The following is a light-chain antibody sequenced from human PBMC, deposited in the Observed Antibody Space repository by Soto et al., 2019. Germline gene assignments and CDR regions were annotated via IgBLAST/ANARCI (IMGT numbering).Light chain of an antibody. Sequence: EIVMTQSPATLSESPGERAALSCRASQSVTSNLAWYQQKPGQAPRLLIYGASTRATGIPARFSGSGSGTEFTLTISSLQSGDFAVYYCQQYNNWPLTFGGGTKVEIK. V-gene: IGKV3-15*01. CDR2: GAS. J-gene: IGKJ4*01. CDR3: QQYNNWPLT. CDR1: QSVTSN.